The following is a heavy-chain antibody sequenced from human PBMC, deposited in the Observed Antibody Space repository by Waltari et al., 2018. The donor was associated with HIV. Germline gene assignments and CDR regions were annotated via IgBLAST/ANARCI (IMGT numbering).Heavy chain of an antibody. CDR1: GFTFSSYE. Sequence: EVQVVESGGGLVQPGGSLRLSCAASGFTFSSYEMNWVRQAPGKGLEWVSYISSSGSTRYFADAVKVRFTMSRDNAKNSLYLRMNSLRAEDTAVYYCARAFMIRGTGAFDIWGQGTMVTVSS. V-gene: IGHV3-48*03. CDR3: ARAFMIRGTGAFDI. J-gene: IGHJ3*02. CDR2: ISSSGSTR. D-gene: IGHD3-10*01.